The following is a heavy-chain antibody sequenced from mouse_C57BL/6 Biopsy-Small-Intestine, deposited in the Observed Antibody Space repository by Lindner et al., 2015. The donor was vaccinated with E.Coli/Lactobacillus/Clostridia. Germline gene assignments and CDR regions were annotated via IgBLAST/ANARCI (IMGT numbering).Heavy chain of an antibody. CDR1: GYTFTSYD. CDR3: ARGGTKYVDTSMANFDY. D-gene: IGHD1-1*02. CDR2: VNPSAFST. Sequence: SVKVSCKASGYTFTSYDINWVRQATGQGLEWMGIVNPSAFSTTYAQKFLDRVTMTRDTSTSTFYMDLTSLRSEDTAVYYCARGGTKYVDTSMANFDYWGQGTLVTVSS. J-gene: IGHJ4*01. V-gene: IGHV1-85*01.